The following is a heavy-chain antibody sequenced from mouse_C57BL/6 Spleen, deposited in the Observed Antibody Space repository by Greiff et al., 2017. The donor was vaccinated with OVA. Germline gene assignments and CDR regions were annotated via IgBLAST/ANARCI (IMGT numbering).Heavy chain of an antibody. J-gene: IGHJ2*01. CDR3: LDSSGYDY. CDR2: IYPRSGNT. V-gene: IGHV1-81*01. Sequence: QLQQSGAELARPGASVKLSCKASGYTFTSYGISWVKQRTGQGLEWIGEIYPRSGNTYYNEKFKGKATLTADKSSSTAYMELRSLTSEDSAVYFCLDSSGYDYWGQGTTLTVSS. D-gene: IGHD3-2*02. CDR1: GYTFTSYG.